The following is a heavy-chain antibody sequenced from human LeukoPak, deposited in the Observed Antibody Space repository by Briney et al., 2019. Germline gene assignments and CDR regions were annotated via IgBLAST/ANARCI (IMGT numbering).Heavy chain of an antibody. Sequence: PGGSLRLSCAVAGFNFSTYNMNWVRQAPGKGLEWVSSISGSGDNTYYADSVKGRFTISRNNSKKTLSLQMNTLRAEDTAIYYCAKDRRSGWYFDYWGQGTLVTVSS. CDR2: ISGSGDNT. D-gene: IGHD6-19*01. J-gene: IGHJ4*02. CDR1: GFNFSTYN. CDR3: AKDRRSGWYFDY. V-gene: IGHV3-23*01.